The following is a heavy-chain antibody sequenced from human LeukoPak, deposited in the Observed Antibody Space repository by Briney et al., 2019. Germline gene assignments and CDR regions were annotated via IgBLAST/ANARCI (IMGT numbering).Heavy chain of an antibody. CDR2: ITTSDGNT. CDR3: AKDGGLWVSAHWGDS. J-gene: IGHJ4*02. CDR1: GFTFSSYT. D-gene: IGHD7-27*01. V-gene: IGHV3-23*01. Sequence: GGSLRLSCAASGFTFSSYTLSWVRQAPGKGLEWVSTITTSDGNTYYADSVKGRFTVSRDNSKNTLFLQMNSLRAEDTAVYYCAKDGGLWVSAHWGDSWGRGTLVTVSS.